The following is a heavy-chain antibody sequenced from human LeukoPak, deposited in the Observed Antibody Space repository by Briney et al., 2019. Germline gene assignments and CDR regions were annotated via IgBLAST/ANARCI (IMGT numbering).Heavy chain of an antibody. D-gene: IGHD3-22*01. Sequence: ASVKVSCKASGYTFTSYGISWVRQAPGQGLEWMGWISAYNGNTNYAQKLQGRVTMTTDTSTSTAYMEPRSLRSDDTAVYYCARDNYDSSGYYYVGVWGQGTLVTVSS. V-gene: IGHV1-18*01. CDR2: ISAYNGNT. CDR1: GYTFTSYG. CDR3: ARDNYDSSGYYYVGV. J-gene: IGHJ4*02.